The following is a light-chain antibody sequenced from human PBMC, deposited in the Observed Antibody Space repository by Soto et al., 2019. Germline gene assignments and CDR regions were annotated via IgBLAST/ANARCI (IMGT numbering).Light chain of an antibody. CDR1: SSDVAGYKY. Sequence: HSALTQPASVSGSPGQSITISCTGTSSDVAGYKYVSWYQQHPGKAPKLMIYDVSNRPSGVSNRFSGSKSGNTASLTISGLQAEDEADYYCSSYTSSSTLIFGGGTKLTVL. J-gene: IGLJ2*01. CDR3: SSYTSSSTLI. V-gene: IGLV2-14*01. CDR2: DVS.